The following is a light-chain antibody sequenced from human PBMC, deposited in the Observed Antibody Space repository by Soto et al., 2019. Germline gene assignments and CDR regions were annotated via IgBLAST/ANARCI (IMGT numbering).Light chain of an antibody. J-gene: IGLJ3*02. CDR2: DNN. CDR1: TSNFGSNS. Sequence: QSVLTQPPSVSAAPGQRVTISCSGSTSNFGSNSVSWYQQLPGTAPKLLIYDNNQRPSGIPDGFSGSKSGTSATLGITGLQPGDEADYYCGTWDNSLSAWVFGGGTKLTVL. CDR3: GTWDNSLSAWV. V-gene: IGLV1-51*01.